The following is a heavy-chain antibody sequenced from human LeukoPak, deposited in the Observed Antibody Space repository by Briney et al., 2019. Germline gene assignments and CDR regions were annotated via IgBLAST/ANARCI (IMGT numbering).Heavy chain of an antibody. D-gene: IGHD2-21*01. Sequence: PGGSLRLSCAASRFTFSNFVMQWVRQAPGKGLEWVALIWNHGSNKYYADSVRGRFTISRDSSKNTLYLQMDTLRAEDTAIYYCARGDGYLDYWGQGTLVTVSS. J-gene: IGHJ4*02. V-gene: IGHV3-33*01. CDR3: ARGDGYLDY. CDR1: RFTFSNFV. CDR2: IWNHGSNK.